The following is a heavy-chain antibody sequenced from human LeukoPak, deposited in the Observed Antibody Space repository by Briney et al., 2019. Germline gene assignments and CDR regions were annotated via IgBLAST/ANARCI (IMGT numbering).Heavy chain of an antibody. V-gene: IGHV3-30*19. CDR2: ISYDGSNK. CDR1: GFTFSRCD. D-gene: IGHD3-22*01. J-gene: IGHJ4*02. CDR3: ARGTYYYDSSGYRSHDFDY. Sequence: GGSLRLSCAASGFTFSRCDMHWVRQAPGKGLEWVAVISYDGSNKYYADSVKGRFTISRDNSKNTLYLQMNSLRAEDTAVYYCARGTYYYDSSGYRSHDFDYWGQGTLVTVSS.